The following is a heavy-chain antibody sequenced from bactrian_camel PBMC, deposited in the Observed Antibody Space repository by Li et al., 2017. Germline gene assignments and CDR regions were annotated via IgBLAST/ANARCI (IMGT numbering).Heavy chain of an antibody. V-gene: IGHV3S6*01. D-gene: IGHD6*01. CDR3: ATLLGWYVAFDY. Sequence: HVQLVESGGGLVQPGGSLRLSCSAGGSTSMYWWMGWVRQTPGKGLEWVSTLKWDGTDTYYADFVKGLFTISRANTMNTAYLQMDSLKSEDTALYYCATLLGWYVAFDYWGQGTQVTVS. CDR1: GSTSMYWW. J-gene: IGHJ6*01. CDR2: LKWDGTDT.